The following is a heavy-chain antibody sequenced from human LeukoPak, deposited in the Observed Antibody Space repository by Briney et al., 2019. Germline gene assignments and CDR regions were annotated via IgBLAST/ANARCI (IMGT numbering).Heavy chain of an antibody. Sequence: GGSLRLSCVASGFTFDDYGMNWVRQAPGKGLEWVSGINWSGTTSASADSERGRFTISRDNARNSLYLQMNNVRAEDTALYYCARGAVTYYYHYMDVWGKGAAVIVSS. CDR3: ARGAVTYYYHYMDV. D-gene: IGHD4-17*01. V-gene: IGHV3-20*04. CDR2: INWSGTTS. CDR1: GFTFDDYG. J-gene: IGHJ6*03.